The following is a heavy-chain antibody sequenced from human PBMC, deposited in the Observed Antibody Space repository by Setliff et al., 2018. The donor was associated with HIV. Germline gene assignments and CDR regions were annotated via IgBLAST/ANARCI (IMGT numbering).Heavy chain of an antibody. J-gene: IGHJ5*02. CDR2: IYTSGST. V-gene: IGHV4-4*07. Sequence: PSETLSLTCTVSGGSISSYYWSWIRQPAGKGLEWIGRIYTSGSTNYNPSLKSRVTMSVDTSKNQFSLKLSAVTAADTAVYYCARGKGGSGSYPGAGEIDPWGQGTLVTVSS. CDR3: ARGKGGSGSYPGAGEIDP. D-gene: IGHD3-10*01. CDR1: GGSISSYY.